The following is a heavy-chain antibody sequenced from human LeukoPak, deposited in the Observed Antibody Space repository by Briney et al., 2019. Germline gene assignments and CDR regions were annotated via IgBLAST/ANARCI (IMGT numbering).Heavy chain of an antibody. CDR3: ARDPAYYDSSGLTDY. J-gene: IGHJ4*02. CDR2: INSDGSST. CDR1: GFTFSSYW. Sequence: GGSLRLSCAASGFTFSSYWMHWVRQAPGKGLAWVSHINSDGSSTSYADSVKGRFTISRDNAKNTLYLQMNSLRAEDTAVYYCARDPAYYDSSGLTDYWGQGTLVTVPS. D-gene: IGHD3-22*01. V-gene: IGHV3-74*01.